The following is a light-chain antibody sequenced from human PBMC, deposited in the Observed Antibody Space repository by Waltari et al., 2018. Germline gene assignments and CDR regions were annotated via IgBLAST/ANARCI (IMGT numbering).Light chain of an antibody. CDR3: QQSYSTPWT. CDR2: SAS. J-gene: IGKJ1*01. Sequence: IQVTQSPSSLPASVGDRVTITCRASQSVGAYFNWYQQKPGKTPNLLNYSASSLQSGVPSRFSGSGSGTDVTLTITSLQPEDVATYYCQQSYSTPWTFGQGTKVEIK. V-gene: IGKV1-39*01. CDR1: QSVGAY.